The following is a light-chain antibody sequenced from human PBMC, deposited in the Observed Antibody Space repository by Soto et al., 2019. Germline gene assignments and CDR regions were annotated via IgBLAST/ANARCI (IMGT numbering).Light chain of an antibody. J-gene: IGKJ1*01. CDR1: QSITNNY. CDR3: QQYGNPRK. CDR2: GAS. V-gene: IGKV3-20*01. Sequence: EVVLTQSPGTLSLSPGERATLSCRASQSITNNYLAWYQQRPGLAPRLLIYGASIRATGIPDRFSGSGSGTDFTLTSSRLEPEDFAVYYCQQYGNPRKSGQGTKVDIK.